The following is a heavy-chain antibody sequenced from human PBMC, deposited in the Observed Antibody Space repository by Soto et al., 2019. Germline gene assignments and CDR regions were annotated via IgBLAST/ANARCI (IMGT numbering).Heavy chain of an antibody. Sequence: QVQLVESGGGLVKPGGSLRLSCAASGFTFSDYYMSWIRQAPGKGLEWVSYISSSSSYTNYADSVKGRFTISRDNSKNTLYLQMNSLRAADTAVYYCAITYYYGSGSYGMDVWGQGTTVTVSS. J-gene: IGHJ6*02. CDR1: GFTFSDYY. D-gene: IGHD3-10*01. CDR3: AITYYYGSGSYGMDV. V-gene: IGHV3-11*05. CDR2: ISSSSSYT.